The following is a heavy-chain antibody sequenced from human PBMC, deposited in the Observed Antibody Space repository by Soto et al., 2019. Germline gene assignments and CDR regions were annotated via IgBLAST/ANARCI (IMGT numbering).Heavy chain of an antibody. CDR1: GYTFTSCG. J-gene: IGHJ5*02. V-gene: IGHV1-3*01. CDR3: VRRHVSATGIDWSDP. Sequence: ASVKVSCKASGYTFTSCGIHWVRQAPGQRLEWMGWINAANGDTKYSPKFQGRVTITRDTSASTAYMELSSLRSEDTAVYYCVRRHVSATGIDWSDPWGQGTLVTVS. D-gene: IGHD6-13*01. CDR2: INAANGDT.